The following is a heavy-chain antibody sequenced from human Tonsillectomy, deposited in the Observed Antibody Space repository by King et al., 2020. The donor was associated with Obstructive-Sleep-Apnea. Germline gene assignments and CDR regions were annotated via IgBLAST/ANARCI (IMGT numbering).Heavy chain of an antibody. J-gene: IGHJ4*02. V-gene: IGHV1-18*04. CDR2: INTYNGNT. CDR1: GYSFTSYG. D-gene: IGHD3-3*01. CDR3: ARDRGRGLGWSEYFVRRFAFGF. Sequence: QLVQSGGEVKKPGASVIVSCKASGYSFTSYGLGWVRQAPGQGLEWMAWINTYNGNTNYAQKFQGRVTLTTDTSTTTAFMELRSLTSDDTAVYYCARDRGRGLGWSEYFVRRFAFGFWGQGTLVTVSS.